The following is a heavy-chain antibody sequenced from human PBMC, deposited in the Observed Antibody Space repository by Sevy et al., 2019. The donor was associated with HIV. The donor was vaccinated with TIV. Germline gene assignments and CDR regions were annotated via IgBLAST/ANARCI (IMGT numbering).Heavy chain of an antibody. CDR1: GFTFTDHW. Sequence: GGSLRLSCVASGFTFTDHWMTWLRQAPGKGLEWVANIKPDGSEIYYVASVKGRFTISRDNAKNSLYLQMNSLRAEDTAVYYCARGGWHSGYWGQGTLVTVSS. D-gene: IGHD2-15*01. CDR2: IKPDGSEI. CDR3: ARGGWHSGY. V-gene: IGHV3-7*01. J-gene: IGHJ4*02.